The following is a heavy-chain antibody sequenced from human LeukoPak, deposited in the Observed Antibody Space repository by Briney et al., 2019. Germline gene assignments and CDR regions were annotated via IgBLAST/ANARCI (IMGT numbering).Heavy chain of an antibody. CDR1: GFTFSSYW. Sequence: GGSLRLSCEASGFTFSSYWMGWVRQAPGKGLEWMANIIQDGSEKYYVDSVKGRFTISRDNSKNSLYLQMNSLRTEDTALYYCAKIPGGSRGGSYAGPDSDYWGQGTLVTVSS. CDR3: AKIPGGSRGGSYAGPDSDY. CDR2: IIQDGSEK. D-gene: IGHD1-26*01. J-gene: IGHJ4*02. V-gene: IGHV3-7*03.